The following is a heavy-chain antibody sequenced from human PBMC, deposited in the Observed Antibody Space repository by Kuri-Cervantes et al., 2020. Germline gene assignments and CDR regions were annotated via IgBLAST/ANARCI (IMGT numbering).Heavy chain of an antibody. CDR2: IKEDGGRN. CDR1: GFTFSSYA. CDR3: ARVNVNDALDI. Sequence: LSLTCAASGFTFSSYAMHWVRQAPGQGLEWVANIKEDGGRNFYEDSVKGRFTISRDNAKSSLYLQMNSLRADDTAVYYCARVNVNDALDIWAQGTMVTVSS. D-gene: IGHD1-1*01. V-gene: IGHV3-7*01. J-gene: IGHJ3*02.